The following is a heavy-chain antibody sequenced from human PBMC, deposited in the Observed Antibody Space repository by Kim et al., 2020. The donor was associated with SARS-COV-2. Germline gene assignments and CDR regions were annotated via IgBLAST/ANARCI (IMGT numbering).Heavy chain of an antibody. Sequence: ASVKVSCKASGYSFTDYYIHWVRQAPGQGLEWMGWINPNGGGTNYAQRFQDRVTMTRDTSISTVYMELSGLTSDDTALFYCARGLTGFRLGDNYWGQGTLVTVSS. D-gene: IGHD7-27*01. V-gene: IGHV1-2*02. CDR2: INPNGGGT. CDR3: ARGLTGFRLGDNY. CDR1: GYSFTDYY. J-gene: IGHJ4*02.